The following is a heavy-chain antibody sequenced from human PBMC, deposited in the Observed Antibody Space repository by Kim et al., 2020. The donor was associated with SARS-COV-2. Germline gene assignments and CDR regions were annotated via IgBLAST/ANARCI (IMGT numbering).Heavy chain of an antibody. CDR2: IDWDDDK. CDR3: ARIAGEQQQHYGMDV. V-gene: IGHV2-70*01. CDR1: GFSLSTSGMC. J-gene: IGHJ6*02. D-gene: IGHD6-13*01. Sequence: SGPTLVNPTQTLTLTCTFSGFSLSTSGMCVSWIRQPPGKALEWLALIDWDDDKYYSTSLKTRLTISKDTSKNQVVLTMTNMDPVDTATYYCARIAGEQQQHYGMDVWGQGTTVTVSS.